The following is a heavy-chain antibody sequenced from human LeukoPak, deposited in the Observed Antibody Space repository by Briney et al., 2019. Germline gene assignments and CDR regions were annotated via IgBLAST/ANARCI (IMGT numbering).Heavy chain of an antibody. J-gene: IGHJ3*02. CDR2: IYHSGST. V-gene: IGHV4-38-2*02. Sequence: PSETLSFTCTVAAYSISSGYYWCWIRQPPGKGLEWIGGIYHSGSTYYNPSLKSRVTISVDTSKNQFSLKLSSVTAADTALYYCARDTALYRAFDIWGQGTMVTVSS. CDR3: ARDTALYRAFDI. D-gene: IGHD2-15*01. CDR1: AYSISSGYY.